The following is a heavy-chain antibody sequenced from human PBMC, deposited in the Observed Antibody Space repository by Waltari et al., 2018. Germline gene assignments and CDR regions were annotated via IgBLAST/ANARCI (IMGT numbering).Heavy chain of an antibody. D-gene: IGHD2-15*01. J-gene: IGHJ4*02. CDR1: GGSISSSSYS. Sequence: QLQLQESGPGLVKPSETLSLTCTVSGGSISSSSYSWGWLRQPPGKGLEWIGSIYYSGSTYYNPSLKSRVTISVDTSKNQFSLKLSSVTAADTAVYYCPLGYCSGGSCYEVYWGQGTLVTVSS. V-gene: IGHV4-39*07. CDR2: IYYSGST. CDR3: PLGYCSGGSCYEVY.